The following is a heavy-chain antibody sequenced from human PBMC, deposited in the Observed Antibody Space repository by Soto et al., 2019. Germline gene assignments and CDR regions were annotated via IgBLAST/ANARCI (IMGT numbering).Heavy chain of an antibody. CDR1: GFTFSTYN. J-gene: IGHJ6*02. D-gene: IGHD2-2*01. CDR2: ISSSSYI. V-gene: IGHV3-21*01. CDR3: AKDSGYQLPDNYFYYGLDV. Sequence: GGSLRLSCAASGFTFSTYNMNWVRQAPGKGLEWVSSISSSSYIYYADSVKGRLTISRDNVKNTLSLQMNSLRPEDTAVYYCAKDSGYQLPDNYFYYGLDVWGQGTTVTVSS.